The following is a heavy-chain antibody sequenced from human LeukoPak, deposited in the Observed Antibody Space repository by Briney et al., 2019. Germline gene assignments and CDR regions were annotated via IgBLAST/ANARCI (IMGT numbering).Heavy chain of an antibody. J-gene: IGHJ1*01. Sequence: ASVEVSCKASGYTFTSYYMHWVRQAPGQGLEWMGIINPSGGSTSYAQKFQGRVTMSRDTSTSTVYMELSSLRSEDTAVYYCAKHIYGVVSIQQWGQGTLVTVSS. CDR3: AKHIYGVVSIQQ. V-gene: IGHV1-46*01. CDR1: GYTFTSYY. CDR2: INPSGGST. D-gene: IGHD3-3*01.